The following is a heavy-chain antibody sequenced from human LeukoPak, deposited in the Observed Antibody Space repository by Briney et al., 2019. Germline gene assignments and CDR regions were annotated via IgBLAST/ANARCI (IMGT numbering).Heavy chain of an antibody. V-gene: IGHV1-69*04. D-gene: IGHD3-10*01. CDR1: GGTFSSYA. J-gene: IGHJ4*02. Sequence: ASVKVSCKASGGTFSSYAISWVRQAPGQGLEWMGRIIPILGIANYAQKFQGRVTITADKSTSTAYMELSSLRSEDTVVYYCARRLRFGEPVGYFDYWGQGTLVTVSS. CDR3: ARRLRFGEPVGYFDY. CDR2: IIPILGIA.